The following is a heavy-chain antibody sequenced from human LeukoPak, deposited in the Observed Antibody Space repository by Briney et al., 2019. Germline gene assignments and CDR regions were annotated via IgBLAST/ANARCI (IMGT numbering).Heavy chain of an antibody. J-gene: IGHJ6*02. CDR3: ARDLGQLIYYYYGMDV. D-gene: IGHD6-6*01. CDR1: GYSFTSYY. CDR2: INPSGGST. Sequence: ASVKVSCKASGYSFTSYYIHWVRQAPGQGLEWMGIINPSGGSTRHAQKFQGRVTMTRDTSTSTVCMELSSLRSEDTAVYYCARDLGQLIYYYYGMDVWGQGTTVTVSS. V-gene: IGHV1-46*01.